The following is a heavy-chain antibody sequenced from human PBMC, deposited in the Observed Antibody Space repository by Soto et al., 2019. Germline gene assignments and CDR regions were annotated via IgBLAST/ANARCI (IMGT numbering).Heavy chain of an antibody. D-gene: IGHD6-19*01. CDR2: IDRISSRT. J-gene: IGHJ1*01. CDR1: GLTFDTYA. CDR3: AKVRPPSGWYTDFQH. Sequence: GGSLRLSCAVSGLTFDTYAMSWVRQAPGKGLEWVSTIDRISSRTHYADSVKGRFTISRDNSKNTLYLQTNSLRAEDTAVYYCAKVRPPSGWYTDFQHWGQGTLVTVSP. V-gene: IGHV3-23*05.